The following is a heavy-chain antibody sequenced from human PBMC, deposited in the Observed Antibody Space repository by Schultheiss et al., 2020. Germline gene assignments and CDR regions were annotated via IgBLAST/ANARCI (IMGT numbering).Heavy chain of an antibody. CDR1: GFSFNSYG. CDR3: TRDGNYGEADY. D-gene: IGHD4-17*01. CDR2: ITSSGGYM. J-gene: IGHJ4*01. Sequence: GGSLRLSCAASGFSFNSYGMTWVRQAPGKGLEWVSSITSSGGYMYDADSVRGRFTISRDNGESSLYLQMSSLRAEDTAEYYCTRDGNYGEADYWGQGTLVTVSS. V-gene: IGHV3-21*01.